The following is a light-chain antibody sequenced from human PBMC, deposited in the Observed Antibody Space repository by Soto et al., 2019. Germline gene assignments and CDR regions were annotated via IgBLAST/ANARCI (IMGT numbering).Light chain of an antibody. CDR3: SSHTISNTRV. Sequence: QSALTQPASVSGSPGQSITISCTGTSSDVGGYNYVSWYQQHPGKAPKLMIYDVTNRPSGVSNRFSGSKSGNTASLTISGLQAEDEADYYCSSHTISNTRVFGGGTKLTVI. CDR1: SSDVGGYNY. CDR2: DVT. V-gene: IGLV2-14*01. J-gene: IGLJ3*02.